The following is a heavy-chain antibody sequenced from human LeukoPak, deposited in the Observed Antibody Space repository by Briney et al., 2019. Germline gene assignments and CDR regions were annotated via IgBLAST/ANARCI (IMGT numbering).Heavy chain of an antibody. CDR2: INQNGNEK. Sequence: PGGSLRLSCAASGFPFGGSWMSWVRQAPGRGLEWVAIINQNGNEKYYVDSAKGRFTISRDNSRNTLYLQMNSLRAEDTAIYNCVKGSRASRPYYFDYWGQGALVTVSS. CDR1: GFPFGGSW. J-gene: IGHJ4*02. CDR3: VKGSRASRPYYFDY. V-gene: IGHV3-7*03.